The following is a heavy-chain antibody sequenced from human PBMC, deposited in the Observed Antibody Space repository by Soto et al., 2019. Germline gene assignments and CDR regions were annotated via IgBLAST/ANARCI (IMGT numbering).Heavy chain of an antibody. CDR1: GFTFSDHY. CDR2: TRNKANSYTT. CDR3: ARVWELSLDY. J-gene: IGHJ4*02. D-gene: IGHD1-26*01. V-gene: IGHV3-72*01. Sequence: EVQLVESGGGLVQPGGSLRLSCAASGFTFSDHYMDWVRQAPGRGLEWVGRTRNKANSYTTEYAASVKGRFTISRDDSRNSLYLQMNSLKTEDTAVYYCARVWELSLDYWGQGSLVTVSS.